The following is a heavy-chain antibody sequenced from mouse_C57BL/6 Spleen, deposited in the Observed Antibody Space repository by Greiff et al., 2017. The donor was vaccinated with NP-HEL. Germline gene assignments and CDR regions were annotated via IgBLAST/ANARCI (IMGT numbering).Heavy chain of an antibody. J-gene: IGHJ4*01. V-gene: IGHV3-6*01. CDR1: GYSITSGYY. CDR3: ARPLYDYDDAMYY. CDR2: IRYNGST. D-gene: IGHD2-4*01. Sequence: EVQVVESGPGLVKPSQSLSLSCSVSGYSITSGYYWYWIRQFPGNQLEWMGYIRYNGSTNYKPSLKNRISITRDTSKNQCFLKLNSVTTEDTDTYYCARPLYDYDDAMYYWGQGTSVTV.